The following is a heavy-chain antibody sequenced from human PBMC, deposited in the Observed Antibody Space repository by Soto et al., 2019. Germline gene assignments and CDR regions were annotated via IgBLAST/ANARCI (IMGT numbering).Heavy chain of an antibody. CDR2: INHSGST. CDR1: GGSFSGYY. D-gene: IGHD3-22*01. J-gene: IGHJ4*02. CDR3: ASRSFSSYYYESSRFGY. V-gene: IGHV4-34*01. Sequence: PSETLSLTCAVYGGSFSGYYWSWIRQPPGKGLEWIGEINHSGSTTYNPSLKSRVTISVDTSKNQFSLKLNSVSAADTALYYCASRSFSSYYYESSRFGYLGQGTLVTVSS.